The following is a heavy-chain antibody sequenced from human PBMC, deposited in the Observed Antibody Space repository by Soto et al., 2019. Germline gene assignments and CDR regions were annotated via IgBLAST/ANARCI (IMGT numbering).Heavy chain of an antibody. Sequence: SQTLSLTCAIPGDSVSSNSAAWNWIRQSPSRGLEWLGRTYYRSKWYNDYAVSVKSRITINPDTSKNQFSLQLNSVTPEDTAVYYCASGAAPGSRYYYYGMDVWGQGTTVTVSS. CDR1: GDSVSSNSAA. D-gene: IGHD3-10*01. V-gene: IGHV6-1*01. CDR2: TYYRSKWYN. J-gene: IGHJ6*02. CDR3: ASGAAPGSRYYYYGMDV.